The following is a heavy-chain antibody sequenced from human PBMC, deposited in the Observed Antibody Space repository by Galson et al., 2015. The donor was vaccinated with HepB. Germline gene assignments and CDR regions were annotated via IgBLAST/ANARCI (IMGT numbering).Heavy chain of an antibody. V-gene: IGHV1-18*04. CDR2: ISAYNGNT. CDR1: GYTFTSYG. Sequence: SVKVSCKASGYTFTSYGISWVRQAPGQGLEWMGWISAYNGNTNYAQKLQGRVTMTTDTSTSTAYMELRSLRSDDTAVYYCAREYYYDSSGYYCDYWGQGTLVTVSS. CDR3: AREYYYDSSGYYCDY. D-gene: IGHD3-22*01. J-gene: IGHJ4*02.